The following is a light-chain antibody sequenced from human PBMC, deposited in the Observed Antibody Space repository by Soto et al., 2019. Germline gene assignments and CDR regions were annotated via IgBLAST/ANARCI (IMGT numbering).Light chain of an antibody. CDR1: QSVSSR. V-gene: IGKV3-15*01. CDR2: GAS. J-gene: IGKJ1*01. CDR3: QQYNNWPQT. Sequence: EIVMTQSPGTLSLSPGERATLSCRASQSVSSRLAWYQQKPGQAPRLLISGASTRATGIPARFSGSGSGTEFTLTISSLQSEDFAVYYCQQYNNWPQTFGQGTKVDIK.